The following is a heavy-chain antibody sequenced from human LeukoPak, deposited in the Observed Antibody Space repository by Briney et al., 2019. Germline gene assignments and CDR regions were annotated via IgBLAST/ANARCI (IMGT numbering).Heavy chain of an antibody. CDR3: AREMWPVGVSYFDY. J-gene: IGHJ4*02. CDR1: GDSVSRNSTA. D-gene: IGHD6-19*01. V-gene: IGHV6-1*01. Sequence: SQTLSLTCDISGDSVSRNSTAWNWIRQSPSRGLEWLGRTYYRSNWHSNYAVSVRGRMTINSDTSKNQFSLQLNSVTPEDTAVYYCAREMWPVGVSYFDYWGQGILVTVSS. CDR2: TYYRSNWHS.